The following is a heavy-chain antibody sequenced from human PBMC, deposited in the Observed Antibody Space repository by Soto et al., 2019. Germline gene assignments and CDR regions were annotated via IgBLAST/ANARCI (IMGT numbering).Heavy chain of an antibody. CDR1: GIPVSSNY. V-gene: IGHV3-53*04. CDR3: ARDGPYYYASRMDV. CDR2: LHSGGDT. Sequence: EVQLVESGGGLGQPGGSLRLSCVASGIPVSSNYMAWVRQAPGTGLEWVSVLHSGGDTYYANSVKGRFTISRHDSTNTLFRQMNSLTAQDTAVYYGARDGPYYYASRMDVWGQGTTVTVS. D-gene: IGHD3-10*01. J-gene: IGHJ6*02.